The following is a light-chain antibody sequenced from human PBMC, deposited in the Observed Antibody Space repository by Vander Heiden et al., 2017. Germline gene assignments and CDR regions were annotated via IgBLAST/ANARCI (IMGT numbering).Light chain of an antibody. V-gene: IGKV4-1*01. Sequence: DIVTTQSPDSLAVSLGERATINCKSSQSVLYSSNNKSYLAWYQQKPGQPPKLLIYWASTRESGVPDRFSGSGSGTDFTLTISSLQAEDVAVYYCQQYYSTPLTFGGGTKVEIK. CDR1: QSVLYSSNNKSY. J-gene: IGKJ4*01. CDR3: QQYYSTPLT. CDR2: WAS.